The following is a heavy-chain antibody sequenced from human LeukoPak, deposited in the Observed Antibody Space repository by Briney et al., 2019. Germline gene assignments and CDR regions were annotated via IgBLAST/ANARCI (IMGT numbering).Heavy chain of an antibody. Sequence: SETLSLTCTVSGGSISSYYWSWIRQPPGKGLEWIGYIYYDGSTNYNPSLKSQVTMSPDTSKNQFSLKLSSVTAADTAVYYCARTYDSGSYFFDYWGQGTLVTVSS. CDR1: GGSISSYY. V-gene: IGHV4-59*01. CDR2: IYYDGST. D-gene: IGHD3-10*01. J-gene: IGHJ4*02. CDR3: ARTYDSGSYFFDY.